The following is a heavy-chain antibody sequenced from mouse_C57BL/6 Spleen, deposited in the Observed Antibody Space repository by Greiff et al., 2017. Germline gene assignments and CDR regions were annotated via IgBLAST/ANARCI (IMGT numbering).Heavy chain of an antibody. V-gene: IGHV1-81*01. CDR2: IYPRSGNT. CDR1: GYTFTSYG. Sequence: VQLQQSGAELARPGASVKLPCKASGYTFTSYGISWVKQRTGQGLEWIGEIYPRSGNTYYNEKFKGKATLTADTSSSTAYMELRSLTSEDSAVYFCARALLDYGSSYGYFDVWGTGTTVTVSS. D-gene: IGHD1-1*01. CDR3: ARALLDYGSSYGYFDV. J-gene: IGHJ1*03.